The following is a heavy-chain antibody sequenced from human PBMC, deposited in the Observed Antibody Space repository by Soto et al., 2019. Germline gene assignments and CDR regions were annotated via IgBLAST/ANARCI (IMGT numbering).Heavy chain of an antibody. D-gene: IGHD3-9*01. CDR1: GGSISSGDYY. Sequence: PSETLSLTCTVSGGSISSGDYYWSWIRQPPGKGLEWIGYIYYSGSTYYNPSLKSRVTISVDTSKNQFSLKLSSVTAADTAVYYCARVHGALRYFDWLPLDAFDIWGQGTMVTVSS. CDR3: ARVHGALRYFDWLPLDAFDI. J-gene: IGHJ3*02. CDR2: IYYSGST. V-gene: IGHV4-30-4*01.